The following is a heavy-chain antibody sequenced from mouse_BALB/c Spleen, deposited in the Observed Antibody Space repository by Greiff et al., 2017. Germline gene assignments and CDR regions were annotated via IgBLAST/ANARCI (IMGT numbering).Heavy chain of an antibody. CDR3: ASVGGYDGDY. V-gene: IGHV1S135*01. J-gene: IGHJ2*01. CDR1: GYSFTSYY. Sequence: EVQLQQSGPELMKPGASVKISCKASGYSFTSYYMHWVKQSHGKSLEWIGYIDPFNGGTSYNQKFKGKATLTVDKSSSTAYMHLSSLTSEDSAVYYCASVGGYDGDYWGQGTTLTVSS. D-gene: IGHD2-2*01. CDR2: IDPFNGGT.